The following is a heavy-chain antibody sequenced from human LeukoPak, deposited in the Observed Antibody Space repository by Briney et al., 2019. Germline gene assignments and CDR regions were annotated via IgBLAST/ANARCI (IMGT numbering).Heavy chain of an antibody. CDR1: GFTFSSYA. CDR2: ISYDGSNK. Sequence: GGSLRLSCAASGFTFSSYAMHWVRQAPCKGLEWVAVISYDGSNKYYADSVKGRFTISRDNSKNTLYLQMNSLRAEDTAVYYCARSATLRPIDYWGQGTLVTVSS. J-gene: IGHJ4*02. V-gene: IGHV3-30-3*01. CDR3: ARSATLRPIDY. D-gene: IGHD3-16*01.